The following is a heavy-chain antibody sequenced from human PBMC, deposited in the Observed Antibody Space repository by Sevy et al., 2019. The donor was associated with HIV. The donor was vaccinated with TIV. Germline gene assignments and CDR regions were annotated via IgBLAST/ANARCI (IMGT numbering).Heavy chain of an antibody. Sequence: GGSLRLSCVASAFTFNNFWMAWVCQAPGKGLEWFANIKPDGSESNHVGSVKGRFTISRDNAKNSLYLQMNSLTAEDTAVYYCARDVGGGYFDYWGQGTLVTVSS. D-gene: IGHD3-16*01. CDR2: IKPDGSES. CDR3: ARDVGGGYFDY. J-gene: IGHJ4*01. CDR1: AFTFNNFW. V-gene: IGHV3-7*03.